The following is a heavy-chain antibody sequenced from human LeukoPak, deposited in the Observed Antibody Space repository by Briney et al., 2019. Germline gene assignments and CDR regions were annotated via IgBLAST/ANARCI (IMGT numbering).Heavy chain of an antibody. V-gene: IGHV3-21*01. CDR2: ISSSSSYI. D-gene: IGHD2-15*01. J-gene: IGHJ4*02. Sequence: GGSLRLSCAASGFTFSSYSMNWVRQAPGKGLEWVSSISSSSSYIYYADSVKGRFTISRDNAKNSLYLQMNSLRAKDTAVYYCARVGIHLGYCSGGSCYSDYWGQGTLVTVSS. CDR3: ARVGIHLGYCSGGSCYSDY. CDR1: GFTFSSYS.